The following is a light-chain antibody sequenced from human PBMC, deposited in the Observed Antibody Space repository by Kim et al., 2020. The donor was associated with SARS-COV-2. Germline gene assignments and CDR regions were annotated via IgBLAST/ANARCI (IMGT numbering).Light chain of an antibody. J-gene: IGLJ1*01. Sequence: GKGVTISGSGSRSNHGINVVNWYQQHPGTAPKLLIYVSNQRPSGVPDRFSGSRSGTSASLAISGLQSEDEADYFCATWDDSLTGFVLGTGTKVTVL. CDR1: RSNHGINV. CDR2: VSN. V-gene: IGLV1-44*01. CDR3: ATWDDSLTGFV.